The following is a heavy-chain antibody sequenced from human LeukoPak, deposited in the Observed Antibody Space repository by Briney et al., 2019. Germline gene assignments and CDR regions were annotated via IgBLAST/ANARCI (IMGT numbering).Heavy chain of an antibody. Sequence: PGGSLRLSCAASGFSVYTSPMTWVRQAPGQGLEWVSSISGTGGSTYYADSVKGRFTISRDNSKNTLYLQMNSLRAEDTAVYYCAKILRFLEWSFDYWGQGTLVTVSS. J-gene: IGHJ4*02. CDR3: AKILRFLEWSFDY. D-gene: IGHD3-3*01. CDR1: GFSVYTSP. V-gene: IGHV3-23*01. CDR2: ISGTGGST.